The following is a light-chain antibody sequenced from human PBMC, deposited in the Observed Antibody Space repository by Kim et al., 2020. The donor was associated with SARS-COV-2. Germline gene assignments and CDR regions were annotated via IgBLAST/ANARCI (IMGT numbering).Light chain of an antibody. V-gene: IGLV3-21*04. CDR3: QVWDSSSDHAV. J-gene: IGLJ3*02. CDR1: NNGSKS. Sequence: APGKAARVSCGGNNNGSKSVQWYQQKPGQAPVLVIDYDSDRPSGIPERFSGSNSGNTATLTISRVEAGDEADYYCQVWDSSSDHAVFGGGTQLTVL. CDR2: YDS.